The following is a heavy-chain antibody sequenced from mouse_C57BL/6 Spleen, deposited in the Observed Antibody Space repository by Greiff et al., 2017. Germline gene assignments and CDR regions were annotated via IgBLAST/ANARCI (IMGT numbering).Heavy chain of an antibody. J-gene: IGHJ3*01. Sequence: QVQLKQPGAELVRPGTSVKLSCKASGYTFTSYWMHWVKQRPGQGLEWIGVIDPSDSYTNYNQKFKGKATLTVDTSSSTAYMQLSSLTSEDSAVYYWAREGDGNYGGWFAYWGQGTLVTVSA. D-gene: IGHD2-1*01. V-gene: IGHV1-59*01. CDR1: GYTFTSYW. CDR3: AREGDGNYGGWFAY. CDR2: IDPSDSYT.